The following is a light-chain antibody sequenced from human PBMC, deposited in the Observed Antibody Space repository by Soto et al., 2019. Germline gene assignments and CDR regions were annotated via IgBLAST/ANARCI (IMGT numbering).Light chain of an antibody. Sequence: QSALTQPASVSGSPGQSITISCTGTSSDVGGYNSVSWYQHHPGKAPKLILYDVGDRPSGVSYRFSGSKSGTSASLAISGLRSEDEADYYCAAWDDSLSGHWVFGGGTKVTVL. CDR1: SSDVGGYNS. CDR2: DVG. V-gene: IGLV2-14*03. J-gene: IGLJ3*02. CDR3: AAWDDSLSGHWV.